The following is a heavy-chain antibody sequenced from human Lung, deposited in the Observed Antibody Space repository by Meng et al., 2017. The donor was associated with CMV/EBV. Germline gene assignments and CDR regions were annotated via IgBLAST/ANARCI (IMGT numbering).Heavy chain of an antibody. CDR3: ARFDMDVEGYYGMDV. J-gene: IGHJ6*02. Sequence: ESLKISCTVSGGSISTYYWNWLRQLPGKGLEWIGYISNSGSTDYNPSLKSRVTISVDTSKNQFSLKLTSVTAADTAVYYCARFDMDVEGYYGMDVWGQGXTVT. CDR2: ISNSGST. D-gene: IGHD2-15*01. CDR1: GGSISTYY. V-gene: IGHV4-59*01.